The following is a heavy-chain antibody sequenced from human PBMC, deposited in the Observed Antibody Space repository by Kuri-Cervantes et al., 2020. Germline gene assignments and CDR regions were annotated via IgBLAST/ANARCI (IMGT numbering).Heavy chain of an antibody. V-gene: IGHV3-21*01. CDR1: GFSIRGYT. CDR2: IGGSGQYI. D-gene: IGHD2-2*01. CDR3: AKDWGSTSEVDY. J-gene: IGHJ4*02. Sequence: GESLKISCSASGFSIRGYTLNWVRQAPGKGLEWVSSIGGSGQYIYYADSMKGRFTISRDNAKNSLFLQMHSLRAEDTAVYYCAKDWGSTSEVDYWGQGTLVTVSS.